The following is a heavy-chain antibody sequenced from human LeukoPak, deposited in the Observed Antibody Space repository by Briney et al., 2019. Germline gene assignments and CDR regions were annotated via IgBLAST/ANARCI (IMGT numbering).Heavy chain of an antibody. CDR3: ARGSTVDWYYFDY. D-gene: IGHD5-12*01. V-gene: IGHV4-38-2*02. J-gene: IGHJ4*02. CDR2: IYHSGST. CDR1: GYSISSGYY. Sequence: SETLSLTCTVSGYSISSGYYWGWIRQPPGKGLEWIGSIYHSGSTYDNPSLKSRVTISVDMSNNQFSLKLSSVTAADTAVYYCARGSTVDWYYFDYWGQGTLVAVSS.